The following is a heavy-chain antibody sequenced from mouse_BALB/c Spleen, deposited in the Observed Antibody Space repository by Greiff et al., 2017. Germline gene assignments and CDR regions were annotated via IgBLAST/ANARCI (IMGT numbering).Heavy chain of an antibody. CDR2: ISNLAYSI. D-gene: IGHD1-1*01. V-gene: IGHV5-15*02. CDR1: GFSFSDYG. J-gene: IGHJ4*01. CDR3: ARDIYGSSYLYAMDY. Sequence: EVKLVESGGGLVQPGGSRKLSCAASGFSFSDYGMAWVRQAPGKGPEWVAFISNLAYSIYYADTVTGRFTISRENAKNTLYLEMSSLRSEDTAMYYCARDIYGSSYLYAMDYWGQGTSVTVSA.